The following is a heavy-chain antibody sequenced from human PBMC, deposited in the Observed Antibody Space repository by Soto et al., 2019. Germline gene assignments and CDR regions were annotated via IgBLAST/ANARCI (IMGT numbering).Heavy chain of an antibody. V-gene: IGHV3-53*01. CDR2: IYSGGST. CDR1: GFTVSSNY. CDR3: ASSRYLVAFDY. D-gene: IGHD5-12*01. Sequence: PGGSLRLSCAASGFTVSSNYMSLVRQAPGKGLEWVSFIYSGGSTYYADSVKCRFTISRDNSKNTLYLQMNGLRAEDTAVYYCASSRYLVAFDYWGQGTLVTVSS. J-gene: IGHJ4*02.